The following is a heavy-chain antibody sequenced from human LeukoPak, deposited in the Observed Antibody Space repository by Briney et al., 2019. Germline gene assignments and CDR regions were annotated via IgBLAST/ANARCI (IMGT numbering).Heavy chain of an antibody. V-gene: IGHV3-30*03. J-gene: IGHJ4*02. CDR1: GFAFSLXX. CDR2: ISFDGSTK. CDR3: ARAYSSSWYYFDY. D-gene: IGHD6-13*01. Sequence: AXSGFAFSLXXXXWVRQXPGKXXXXXAVISFDGSTKYYPDSVKGRFTISRDNSKNTLYLQMNSLRAEDTAVYYCARAYSSSWYYFDYWGQGTLVTVSS.